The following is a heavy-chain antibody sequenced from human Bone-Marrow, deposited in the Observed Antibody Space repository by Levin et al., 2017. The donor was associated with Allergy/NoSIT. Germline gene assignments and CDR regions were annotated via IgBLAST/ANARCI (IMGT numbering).Heavy chain of an antibody. V-gene: IGHV3-23*01. CDR1: GFIFNNFA. Sequence: GESLKISCAASGFIFNNFAMNWVRQAPGKGLEWVSGIDTSGGSTYYADSVKGRFAISRDSFKNTLYLEMNTLRAEDTAIYYCAKADGFDAGSYVHYDYWGQGTLVTVSS. CDR2: IDTSGGST. J-gene: IGHJ4*02. CDR3: AKADGFDAGSYVHYDY. D-gene: IGHD1-26*01.